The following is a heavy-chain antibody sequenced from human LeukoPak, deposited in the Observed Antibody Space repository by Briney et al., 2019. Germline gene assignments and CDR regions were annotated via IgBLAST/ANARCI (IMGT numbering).Heavy chain of an antibody. Sequence: PGGSLRLSCAASGFTFDDYTMHWVRQAPGKGLEWVSLISWDGGSTYYADSVKGRFTISRDNSKNSLYLQMNSLRTEDTALYYCAKDIQPPMVYCSGGSCYSGGFDYWGQGTLVTVSS. J-gene: IGHJ4*02. D-gene: IGHD2-15*01. CDR1: GFTFDDYT. CDR2: ISWDGGST. CDR3: AKDIQPPMVYCSGGSCYSGGFDY. V-gene: IGHV3-43*01.